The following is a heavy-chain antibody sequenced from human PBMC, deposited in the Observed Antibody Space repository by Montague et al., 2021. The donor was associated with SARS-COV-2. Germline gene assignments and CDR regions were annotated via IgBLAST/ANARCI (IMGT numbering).Heavy chain of an antibody. J-gene: IGHJ6*02. CDR2: IYYSGST. V-gene: IGHV4-39*01. Sequence: SETLSLTCTVSGGSISSSSYYWGWIRQPPRKGLEWIGSIYYSGSTYYNPSLKSRVTISVDTSKNQFSLKLSSVTAADTAVYYCARQVTARYFDWIPYGMDVWGQGTTVTVSS. CDR3: ARQVTARYFDWIPYGMDV. CDR1: GGSISSSSYY. D-gene: IGHD3-9*01.